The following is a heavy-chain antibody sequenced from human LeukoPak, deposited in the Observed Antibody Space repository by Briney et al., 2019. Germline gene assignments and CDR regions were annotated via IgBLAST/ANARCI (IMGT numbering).Heavy chain of an antibody. D-gene: IGHD3-16*02. Sequence: PSETLSLTCTVSGGSISSYYWSWIRQPPGKGLEWIGYIYYSGSTNYNPPLKSRVTISVDTSKNQFSLNLSSVTAADTTVYYCARVRRAVWGTYRPYYYMDVWGKGTTVTVSS. J-gene: IGHJ6*03. CDR3: ARVRRAVWGTYRPYYYMDV. CDR1: GGSISSYY. CDR2: IYYSGST. V-gene: IGHV4-59*01.